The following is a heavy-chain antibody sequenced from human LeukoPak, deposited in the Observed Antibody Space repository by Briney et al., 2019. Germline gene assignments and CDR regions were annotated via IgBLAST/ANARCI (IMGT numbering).Heavy chain of an antibody. CDR2: IHIYRGNT. CDR3: ARDVGITVADSFDP. V-gene: IGHV1-18*01. J-gene: IGHJ5*02. Sequence: ASVKVSCKASGYSSTNYGISWVRQAPGQGLEWMGWIHIYRGNTNYAEKFQGRVTMTTDTSTSTVYMEVRGLRSDDTAMYYCARDVGITVADSFDPWGQGTLVTVSS. D-gene: IGHD6-13*01. CDR1: GYSSTNYG.